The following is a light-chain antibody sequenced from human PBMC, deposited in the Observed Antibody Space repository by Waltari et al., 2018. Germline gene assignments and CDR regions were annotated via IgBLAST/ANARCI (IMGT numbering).Light chain of an antibody. J-gene: IGKJ2*01. CDR2: GAS. Sequence: DIVMTQSPATLSVSPGERVTLSCRASQSVSSNLAWYQQKPGQAPRLLIYGASTRATGIPARFSGSGSGTEFTLTISSLQSEDFAVYYCQQYNNWLGTFGQGTKLEIK. CDR1: QSVSSN. V-gene: IGKV3-15*01. CDR3: QQYNNWLGT.